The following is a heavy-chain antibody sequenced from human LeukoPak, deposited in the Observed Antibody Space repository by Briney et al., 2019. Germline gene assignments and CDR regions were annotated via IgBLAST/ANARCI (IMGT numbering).Heavy chain of an antibody. CDR2: IHKHGTTT. J-gene: IGHJ6*03. V-gene: IGHV3-74*01. CDR3: AREVTGSGNYYMDV. D-gene: IGHD3-10*01. CDR1: GFTFSSYW. Sequence: GGSLRLSCAASGFTFSSYWMHWVRQTPGMGLVWVSRIHKHGTTTTYADSVKGRFTISRDNAKNTLYLQMNSLRAEDTAAHYCAREVTGSGNYYMDVWGKGTTVTVSS.